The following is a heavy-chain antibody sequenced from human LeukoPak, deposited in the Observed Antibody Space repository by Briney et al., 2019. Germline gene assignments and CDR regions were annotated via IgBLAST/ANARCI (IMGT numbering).Heavy chain of an antibody. CDR3: AKRAYGVGFEY. Sequence: PSETLSLTCSVSGYSISSDCYWAWIRQPPGQGLEWIGGIYHSGYTYYYPSLKSRVTISADTSKNQFSLEVNSVTAADTAVYYCAKRAYGVGFEYWGQGTLVTVSS. J-gene: IGHJ4*02. CDR1: GYSISSDCY. V-gene: IGHV4-38-2*02. D-gene: IGHD4-17*01. CDR2: IYHSGYT.